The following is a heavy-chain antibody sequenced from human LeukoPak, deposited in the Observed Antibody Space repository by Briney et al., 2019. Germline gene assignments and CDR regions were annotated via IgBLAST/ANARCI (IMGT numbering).Heavy chain of an antibody. D-gene: IGHD3-16*01. CDR2: INPANSVI. J-gene: IGHJ4*02. V-gene: IGHV5-51*01. CDR1: GYDFTDYW. Sequence: GVPLKISCKGFGYDFTDYWIAWVRLRPGKGLEWKGNINPANSVITHSPSFRGQVTISVDNSVSTAYLQLTSLQASDTAIYYCARHYHYAWFGYWGQGSPVTVSS. CDR3: ARHYHYAWFGY.